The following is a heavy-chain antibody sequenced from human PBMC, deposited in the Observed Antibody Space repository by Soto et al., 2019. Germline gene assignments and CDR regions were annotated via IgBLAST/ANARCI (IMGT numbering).Heavy chain of an antibody. Sequence: PSETLSLTCTVSGGSISSYYWSWIRQPPGKGLEWIGYIYYSGSTNYNPSLKSRVPISVDTSKNQFSLKLSSVTAADTAVYYCARDRGVCSSTSCYSGMDVWGQGTTVTVSS. CDR1: GGSISSYY. CDR2: IYYSGST. V-gene: IGHV4-59*01. D-gene: IGHD2-2*02. CDR3: ARDRGVCSSTSCYSGMDV. J-gene: IGHJ6*02.